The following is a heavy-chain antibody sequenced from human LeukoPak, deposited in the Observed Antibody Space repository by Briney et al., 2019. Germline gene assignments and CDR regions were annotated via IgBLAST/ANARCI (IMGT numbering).Heavy chain of an antibody. J-gene: IGHJ6*03. CDR2: IYTSGGT. V-gene: IGHV4-59*10. D-gene: IGHD6-13*01. CDR1: GGSFSGYY. Sequence: KPSETLSLTCAVYGGSFSGYYWSWIRQPAGKGLEWIGRIYTSGGTNYNPSLKSRVTMSVDTSKNQFSLKLSSVTAADTAVYYCARGYSSWSYYMDVWGKGTTVTVSS. CDR3: ARGYSSWSYYMDV.